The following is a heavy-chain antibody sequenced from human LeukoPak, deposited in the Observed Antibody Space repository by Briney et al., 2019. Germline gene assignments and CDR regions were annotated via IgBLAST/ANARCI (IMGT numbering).Heavy chain of an antibody. CDR3: AKGFRDTAMFLDD. CDR2: ISGSGSTV. V-gene: IGHV3-48*03. CDR1: GFTFSSFE. D-gene: IGHD5-18*01. Sequence: GGSLRLSCTASGFTFSSFEMNWVRLAPGKGLEWISCISGSGSTVYYADPVKGRFTISRDNAKNSLYLQMNSLRAEDTAVYYCAKGFRDTAMFLDDWGQGTLVTVSS. J-gene: IGHJ4*02.